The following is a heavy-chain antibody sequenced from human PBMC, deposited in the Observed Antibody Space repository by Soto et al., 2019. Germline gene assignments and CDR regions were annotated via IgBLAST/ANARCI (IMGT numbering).Heavy chain of an antibody. CDR2: INSDGSST. CDR1: GFTFSSYW. V-gene: IGHV3-74*01. Sequence: EVQLVESGGGLVQPGGSLRLSCAASGFTFSSYWMHWVRQAPGKGLVWVSRINSDGSSTSYADSVKGRFTISRDHAKNTLYLQMNSLRAEDTAVYYCARDHVVSRNWFDPWGQGTLVTVSS. D-gene: IGHD2-21*01. J-gene: IGHJ5*02. CDR3: ARDHVVSRNWFDP.